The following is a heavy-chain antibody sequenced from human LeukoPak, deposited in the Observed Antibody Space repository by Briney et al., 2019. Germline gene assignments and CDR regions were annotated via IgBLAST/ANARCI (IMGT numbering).Heavy chain of an antibody. J-gene: IGHJ4*02. V-gene: IGHV3-11*04. D-gene: IGHD6-19*01. Sequence: PGGSLRLSCAASGFTFSDYYMSWIRQAPGKGLEWVSYISSSGSTIYYADSVKGRFTISRDNAKNTLYLQMNSLRAEDTAVYYCARDRGTQWLVDGLDYWGQGTLVTVSS. CDR3: ARDRGTQWLVDGLDY. CDR2: ISSSGSTI. CDR1: GFTFSDYY.